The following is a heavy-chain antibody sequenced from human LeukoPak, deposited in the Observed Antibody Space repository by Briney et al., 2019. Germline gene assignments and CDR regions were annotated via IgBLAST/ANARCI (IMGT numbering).Heavy chain of an antibody. CDR1: GYTFTSYD. V-gene: IGHV1-8*02. J-gene: IGHJ4*02. Sequence: ASVNVSCKASGYTFTSYDINWVRQATGQGLEWMGWMNPNSGNTGYARKFQGRVTMTRNTSISTAYMELSSLRSEDTAVYYCARDAGRRFDYWGQGTLVTVSS. CDR3: ARDAGRRFDY. CDR2: MNPNSGNT.